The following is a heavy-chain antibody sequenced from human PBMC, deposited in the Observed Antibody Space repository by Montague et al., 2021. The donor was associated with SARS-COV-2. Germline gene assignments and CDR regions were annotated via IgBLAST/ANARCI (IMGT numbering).Heavy chain of an antibody. Sequence: SLRLSCAASGFTFDDYAMHWVRQAPGKGLEWVSLINGDGLTTLVTDSVEGRFIISRDNSKNSLYLQMKSLRTEDTALYFCVKDMSEFDDLNAFDVLGQGTQVTVSS. CDR3: VKDMSEFDDLNAFDV. J-gene: IGHJ3*01. D-gene: IGHD3-10*01. CDR1: GFTFDDYA. V-gene: IGHV3-43*02. CDR2: INGDGLTT.